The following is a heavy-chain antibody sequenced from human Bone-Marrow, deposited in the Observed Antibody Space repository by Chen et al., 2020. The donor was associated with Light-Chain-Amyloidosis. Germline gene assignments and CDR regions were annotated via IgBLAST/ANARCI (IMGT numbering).Heavy chain of an antibody. D-gene: IGHD3-9*01. CDR1: GFPFSTYW. J-gene: IGHJ4*02. CDR3: ARTTLRYLDY. V-gene: IGHV3-74*01. CDR2: TNSAGTST. Sequence: EVLLVESGGEVVQPVGSLRLSCTASGFPFSTYWMHWVRQSPGKGLVSVSRTNSAGTSTTYADSVKGRFTVSRDNTKNTMYLEMNSLRVEDTAVYYCARTTLRYLDYWGQGTLVTVSS.